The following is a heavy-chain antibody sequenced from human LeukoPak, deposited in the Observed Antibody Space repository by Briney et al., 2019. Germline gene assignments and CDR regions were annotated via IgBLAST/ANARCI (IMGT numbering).Heavy chain of an antibody. J-gene: IGHJ6*03. Sequence: ASVKVSCKASGYTFTMYYIHWVRQAPGQGLEWMGMINPSDGATTYAQRFQGRVTMTRDMSTTTAYMDLRSLRSEDTAVYFCTRVVSFASYYTYYYMDVWGRGTTVTVSS. CDR2: INPSDGAT. CDR3: TRVVSFASYYTYYYMDV. V-gene: IGHV1-46*01. D-gene: IGHD3-10*01. CDR1: GYTFTMYY.